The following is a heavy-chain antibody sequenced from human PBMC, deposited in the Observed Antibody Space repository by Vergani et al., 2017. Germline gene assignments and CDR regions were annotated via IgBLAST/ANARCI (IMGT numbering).Heavy chain of an antibody. V-gene: IGHV3-74*03. CDR3: VRTEYCTGIACNTRFDS. CDR2: IDEYGNRA. J-gene: IGHJ5*01. D-gene: IGHD2-8*02. Sequence: EVQLVEFGGGSVQSGGSLRLSCVASGFSFNTYWMHWVRQVPGKGLMGVARIDEYGNRATYGDFETGRFTISRDNAKNTVFLQINNLRADDAGVYYCVRTEYCTGIACNTRFDSWGQGALVTVSS. CDR1: GFSFNTYW.